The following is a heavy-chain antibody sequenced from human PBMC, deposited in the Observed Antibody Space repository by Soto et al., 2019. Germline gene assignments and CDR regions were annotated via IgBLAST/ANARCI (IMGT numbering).Heavy chain of an antibody. Sequence: KPSETLSLTCAVYGGSFSGYYWNWIRQPPGKGLEWIGKIKHSGSTNYNPSLKSRVTISVDTSKNQVSLKLSSVTAADTAMYYCARAYDYRDPRDAVDTWGQGTMVTVSS. CDR3: ARAYDYRDPRDAVDT. D-gene: IGHD4-17*01. CDR2: IKHSGST. J-gene: IGHJ3*02. V-gene: IGHV4-34*01. CDR1: GGSFSGYY.